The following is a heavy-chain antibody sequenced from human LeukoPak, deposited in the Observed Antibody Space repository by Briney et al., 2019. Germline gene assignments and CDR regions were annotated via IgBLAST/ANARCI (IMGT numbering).Heavy chain of an antibody. CDR1: GGSFSGYY. CDR3: ARDVAIYYYYGMDV. CDR2: INHSGNT. D-gene: IGHD3-3*01. V-gene: IGHV4-34*01. J-gene: IGHJ6*02. Sequence: SETLSLTCAVYGGSFSGYYWSWIRQPPGKGLEWIGEINHSGNTNYNPSLKSRVTISVDTSKNQFSLKLSSVTAADTAVYYCARDVAIYYYYGMDVWGQGTTVTVSS.